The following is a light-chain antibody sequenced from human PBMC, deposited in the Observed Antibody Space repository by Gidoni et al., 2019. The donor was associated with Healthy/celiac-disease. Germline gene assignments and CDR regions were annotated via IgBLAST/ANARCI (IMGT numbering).Light chain of an antibody. V-gene: IGLV2-14*03. Sequence: QSALTQPASVSGSPGQSITISCTGTSSDVGGYNYVSWYPQHPGKAPKLMIYDVSNRPSGVSNRFSGSKSSNTASLTISGLQAEDEADYYCSSYTSSSAPVFGGGTKLTVL. CDR2: DVS. CDR3: SSYTSSSAPV. CDR1: SSDVGGYNY. J-gene: IGLJ2*01.